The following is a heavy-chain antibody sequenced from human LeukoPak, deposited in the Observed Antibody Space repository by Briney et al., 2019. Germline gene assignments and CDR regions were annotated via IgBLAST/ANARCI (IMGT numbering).Heavy chain of an antibody. D-gene: IGHD3-9*01. CDR3: AKSDYDILTGFYRAGYYFDY. J-gene: IGHJ4*02. V-gene: IGHV3-23*01. CDR2: ISGSGGST. Sequence: GGSLRLSCAASGFTFSSYAMSWVRQAPGKGLEWVSAISGSGGSTYYADSVKGRFTISRDNSKNTLYLQMNSLRAEDTAVYYCAKSDYDILTGFYRAGYYFDYWGQGTLVSVSS. CDR1: GFTFSSYA.